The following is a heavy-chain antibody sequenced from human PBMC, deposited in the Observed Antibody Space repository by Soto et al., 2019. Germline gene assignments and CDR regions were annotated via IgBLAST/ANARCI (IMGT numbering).Heavy chain of an antibody. CDR1: GDSITSSAW. CDR2: IHLGGTT. CDR3: AGGDSWRLAL. V-gene: IGHV4-4*02. J-gene: IGHJ4*02. Sequence: QVQLQESGPGLVKPSGTLSLTCAVSGDSITSSAWWSCVRQPPGKGLEWIGEIHLGGTTNYNPSLKSRVTISVDKSKNQFSLILNSVTAAATAIYYCAGGDSWRLALWGEGTLVTVSS. D-gene: IGHD2-15*01.